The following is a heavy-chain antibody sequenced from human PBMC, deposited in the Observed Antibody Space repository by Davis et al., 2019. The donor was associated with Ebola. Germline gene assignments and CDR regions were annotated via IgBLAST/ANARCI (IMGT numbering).Heavy chain of an antibody. D-gene: IGHD4-17*01. CDR2: INHSGST. CDR1: GGSFTDYF. Sequence: MPSETLSLTCAVYGGSFTDYFWSWIRQPPGKGLEWIGEINHSGSTKYNPSLKSPVTISVDTSKNQFSLKLSSVTAADTATYYCARTTKTNIEDSGLGYNSFDSWGQGVLVSVSS. V-gene: IGHV4-34*01. CDR3: ARTTKTNIEDSGLGYNSFDS. J-gene: IGHJ5*01.